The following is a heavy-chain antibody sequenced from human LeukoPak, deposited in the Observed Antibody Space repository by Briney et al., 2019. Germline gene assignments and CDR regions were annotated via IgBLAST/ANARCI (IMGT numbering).Heavy chain of an antibody. J-gene: IGHJ3*02. Sequence: GGSLRLSCTASGFTFTIHHMNWVRQAPGEGREWVLSISSSVFIHYADSVKGRFTISRDSSKNSVYLQMNSLRAEDTAFYYCARDALRDDAFDTWGQGTLVTVSS. V-gene: IGHV3-21*04. CDR2: ISSSVFI. CDR3: ARDALRDDAFDT. CDR1: GFTFTIHH.